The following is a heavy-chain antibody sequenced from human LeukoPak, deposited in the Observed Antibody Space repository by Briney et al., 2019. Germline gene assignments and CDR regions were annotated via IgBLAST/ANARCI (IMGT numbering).Heavy chain of an antibody. V-gene: IGHV4-59*08. CDR2: IYYGGST. D-gene: IGHD5/OR15-5a*01. CDR1: GGSINGYH. Sequence: SETLSLTCTVSGGSINGYHWRWIPQPPGKGLEWIGYIYYGGSTNYNPSLKSRVTISLDTSKNQFSLKLNSVTAADTAVYYCARHHIVSTGTFDYWGQGTLVTVSS. CDR3: ARHHIVSTGTFDY. J-gene: IGHJ4*02.